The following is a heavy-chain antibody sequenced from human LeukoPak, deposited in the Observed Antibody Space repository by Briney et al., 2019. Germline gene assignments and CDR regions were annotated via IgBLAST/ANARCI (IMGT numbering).Heavy chain of an antibody. D-gene: IGHD2-2*01. V-gene: IGHV1-69*04. Sequence: SVKVSCKASGGTFSSYAISWVRQAPGQGLEWMGRIIPILGIANYAQKFQGRVTITVDKSTSTAYMELSSLRSEDTAVYYCAVEDLGYCSSTSCRLDYWGQGTLVTVSS. CDR2: IIPILGIA. CDR1: GGTFSSYA. J-gene: IGHJ4*02. CDR3: AVEDLGYCSSTSCRLDY.